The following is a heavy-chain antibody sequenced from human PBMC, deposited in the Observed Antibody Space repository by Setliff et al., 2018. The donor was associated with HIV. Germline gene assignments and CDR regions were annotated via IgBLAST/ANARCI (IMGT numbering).Heavy chain of an antibody. CDR2: ISRGGRTK. J-gene: IGHJ2*01. V-gene: IGHV3-11*04. CDR1: GFTFSDYY. Sequence: PGESLKISCAASGFTFSDYYMSRIRQAPGKGLEWISYISRGGRTKYYADSVKGRFTISRDNAKNSLYLQMNSLRAEDTTIYYCARVPVMATITYWYFDLWGRGTLVTVSS. CDR3: ARVPVMATITYWYFDL. D-gene: IGHD5-12*01.